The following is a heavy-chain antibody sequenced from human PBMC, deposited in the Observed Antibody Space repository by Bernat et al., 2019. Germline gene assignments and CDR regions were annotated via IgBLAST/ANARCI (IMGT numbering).Heavy chain of an antibody. J-gene: IGHJ4*02. CDR1: GFTFSSYS. CDR3: EGGALPSRES. Sequence: EVQLVESGGGLVKPGGSRRLSCAAPGFTFSSYSMNWVRQATGKGLKWVSSISSCSSYIYSADSVKGRFTDAKDNTKNSLYRQMSSVGAEDTAVCSREGGALPSRESWGQGTLVTVSS. CDR2: ISSCSSYI. D-gene: IGHD1-26*01. V-gene: IGHV3-21*01.